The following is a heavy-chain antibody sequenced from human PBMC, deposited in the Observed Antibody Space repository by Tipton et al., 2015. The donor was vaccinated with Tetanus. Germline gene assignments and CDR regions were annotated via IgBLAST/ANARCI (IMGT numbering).Heavy chain of an antibody. V-gene: IGHV3-33*01. CDR1: GFIFSSYG. CDR3: AREADCSGGSCFSGDFDN. CDR2: SWNDGTDK. J-gene: IGHJ4*02. D-gene: IGHD2-15*01. Sequence: AASGFIFSSYGIHWVRQAPGKGLEWVAVSWNDGTDKYYADSVKGRFTISRDNSKNTLYLQMNSLRAEDTAVYYCAREADCSGGSCFSGDFDNWGQGTQVTVSS.